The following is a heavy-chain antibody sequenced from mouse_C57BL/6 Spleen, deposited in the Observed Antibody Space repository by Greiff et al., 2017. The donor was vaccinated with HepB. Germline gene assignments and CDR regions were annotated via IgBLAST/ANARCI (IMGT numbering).Heavy chain of an antibody. CDR3: TRSITTVVPSV. CDR2: IDPEDGDT. J-gene: IGHJ1*03. V-gene: IGHV14-1*01. D-gene: IGHD1-1*01. Sequence: VQLKQSGAELVRPGASVKLSCTASGFNIKDYYMHWVKQRPEQGLEWIGRIDPEDGDTEYAPKFQGKATMTADTSSNTAYLQLSSLTSEDTAVYYCTRSITTVVPSVWGTGTTVTVSS. CDR1: GFNIKDYY.